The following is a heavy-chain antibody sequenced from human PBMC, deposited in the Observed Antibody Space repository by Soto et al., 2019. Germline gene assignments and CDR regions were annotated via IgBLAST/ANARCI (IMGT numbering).Heavy chain of an antibody. Sequence: SETLSLTCTVSGGSISSYYWSWIRQPPGKGLEWIGYIYYSGSTNYNPSLKSRVTISVDTSKNQFSLKLSSVTAADTAVYYCARHSSGSEPSDYWGQGTLVTV. V-gene: IGHV4-59*01. CDR3: ARHSSGSEPSDY. CDR2: IYYSGST. D-gene: IGHD6-19*01. CDR1: GGSISSYY. J-gene: IGHJ4*02.